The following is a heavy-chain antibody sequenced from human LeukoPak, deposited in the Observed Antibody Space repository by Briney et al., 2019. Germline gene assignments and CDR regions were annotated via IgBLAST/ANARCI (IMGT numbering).Heavy chain of an antibody. J-gene: IGHJ3*02. D-gene: IGHD6-19*01. CDR2: ISSDEINE. CDR1: GFSFRSYG. CDR3: AKVMTSIAVAGTTGEDAFDI. Sequence: PGRSLRLSCAASGFSFRSYGMHWVRQAPGKGLEWVAVISSDEINEYYADSVKGRFTISRDNSKNTLYLQINSLRGEDTAVYYCAKVMTSIAVAGTTGEDAFDIWGQGTMVTVSS. V-gene: IGHV3-30*18.